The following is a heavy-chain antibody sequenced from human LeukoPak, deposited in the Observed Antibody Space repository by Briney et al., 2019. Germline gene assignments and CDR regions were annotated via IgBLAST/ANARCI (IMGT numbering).Heavy chain of an antibody. CDR1: GFTFSSYA. Sequence: GGSLRLSCAASGFTFSSYAMSWVRQAPGKGLEWVSTISGSGGSTYYADSVKGRFTISRHNSKNTLYLQMNGLRAEDTAVYYCIASGSTFDSWGQGTLVTISS. J-gene: IGHJ4*02. D-gene: IGHD2-15*01. CDR2: ISGSGGST. CDR3: IASGSTFDS. V-gene: IGHV3-23*01.